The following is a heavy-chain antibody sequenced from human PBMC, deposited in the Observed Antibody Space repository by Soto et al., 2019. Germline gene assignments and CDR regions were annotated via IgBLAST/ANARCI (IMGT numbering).Heavy chain of an antibody. J-gene: IGHJ4*02. CDR3: ASPLLLWFGESDDY. V-gene: IGHV4-39*01. D-gene: IGHD3-10*01. CDR1: GGSISSSSYY. Sequence: SETLSLTCTVSGGSISSSSYYWGWIRQPPGKGLEWIGSIYYSGSTYYNPSLKSRVTISVDTSKNQFSRKLSSVTAADTAVYYCASPLLLWFGESDDYWGQGTLVTVSS. CDR2: IYYSGST.